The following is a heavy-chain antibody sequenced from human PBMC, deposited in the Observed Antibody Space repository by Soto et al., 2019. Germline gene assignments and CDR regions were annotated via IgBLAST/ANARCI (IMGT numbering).Heavy chain of an antibody. J-gene: IGHJ3*02. V-gene: IGHV5-51*03. Sequence: EVQLVPSGAEVKKPGESLKISCKGSGYSFTSYWIGWVRQMPGKGLECMGIIYPGDSDTRYSPSFQGQVTISADKSISTAYLQWSSLKASDTAMYYCARPLSPGGGYDAFEIWGQGTMVTVSS. CDR3: ARPLSPGGGYDAFEI. CDR2: IYPGDSDT. D-gene: IGHD2-15*01. CDR1: GYSFTSYW.